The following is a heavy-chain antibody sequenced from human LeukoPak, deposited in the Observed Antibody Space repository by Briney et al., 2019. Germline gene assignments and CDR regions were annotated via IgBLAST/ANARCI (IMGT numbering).Heavy chain of an antibody. CDR2: ISPSGGST. D-gene: IGHD1-1*01. V-gene: IGHV1-46*01. CDR3: ARDGIFDY. CDR1: GYTSSTYY. J-gene: IGHJ4*02. Sequence: GASVKVSCKASGYTSSTYYIHWVRQAPGQGLEWMGIISPSGGSTTYAQKFQGRVTMTRDTSTRTVYMELSSLKSEDTAVYYCARDGIFDYWGQGTLVTVSS.